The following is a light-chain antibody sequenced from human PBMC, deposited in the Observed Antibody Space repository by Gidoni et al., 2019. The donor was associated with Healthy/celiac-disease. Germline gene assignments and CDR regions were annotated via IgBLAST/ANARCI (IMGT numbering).Light chain of an antibody. CDR2: DAS. Sequence: DIQMTQSPSSLSASVGDRVTITCQASQDISNYLNGYQQKPGKAPKLLIYDASNLETGVPSRFSGSGSGTDFTFTISSLQPEDIATYYCQQYDNLLLTFGGGTKVEIK. J-gene: IGKJ4*01. CDR1: QDISNY. V-gene: IGKV1-33*01. CDR3: QQYDNLLLT.